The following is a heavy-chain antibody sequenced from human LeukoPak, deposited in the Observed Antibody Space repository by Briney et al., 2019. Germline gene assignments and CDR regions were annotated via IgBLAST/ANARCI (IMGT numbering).Heavy chain of an antibody. CDR3: ARAGNIVVVPAPYYYFDY. D-gene: IGHD2-2*01. Sequence: SETLSLTCTVSGYSISSGYYWGWIRQPPGKGLEWIRSIYHSGSTYYNPSLKSRVTISVDTSKNQFSLKLSSVTAADTAVYYCARAGNIVVVPAPYYYFDYRGQGTLVTVSS. J-gene: IGHJ4*02. CDR2: IYHSGST. V-gene: IGHV4-38-2*02. CDR1: GYSISSGYY.